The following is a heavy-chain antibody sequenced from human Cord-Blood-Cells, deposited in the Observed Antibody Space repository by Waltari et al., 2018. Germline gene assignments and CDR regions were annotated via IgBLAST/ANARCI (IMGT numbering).Heavy chain of an antibody. Sequence: EVQLVESGGGLVKPGGSLRLSCAPSGFTFSNAWMSWVRQAPGKGLEGVGRNKSKTDGGTTDYAAPVKGRFTISRDDSKNTLYLQMNSLKTEDTAVYYCSRSYSLWGQGTMVTVSS. V-gene: IGHV3-15*01. CDR2: NKSKTDGGTT. J-gene: IGHJ3*01. CDR1: GFTFSNAW. CDR3: SRSYSL. D-gene: IGHD2-15*01.